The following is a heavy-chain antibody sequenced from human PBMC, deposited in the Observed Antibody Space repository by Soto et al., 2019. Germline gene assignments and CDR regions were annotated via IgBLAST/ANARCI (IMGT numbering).Heavy chain of an antibody. Sequence: GASVKVSCKASGGTFSSYAISWVRQAPGQGLEWMGGIIPIFGTANYAQKFQGRVTITANKSTSTAYMELSSLRSEDTAVYYCAREPRGGWYVYYYYGMDVWGQGTTVTVSS. CDR2: IIPIFGTA. D-gene: IGHD6-19*01. J-gene: IGHJ6*02. CDR1: GGTFSSYA. CDR3: AREPRGGWYVYYYYGMDV. V-gene: IGHV1-69*06.